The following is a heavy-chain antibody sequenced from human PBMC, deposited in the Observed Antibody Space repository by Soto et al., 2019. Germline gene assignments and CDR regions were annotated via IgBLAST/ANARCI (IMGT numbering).Heavy chain of an antibody. CDR2: IYYSGST. CDR1: GGSISSYY. CDR3: ARVRGYGDYNYYYYYMDV. V-gene: IGHV4-59*01. J-gene: IGHJ6*03. D-gene: IGHD4-17*01. Sequence: SETLSLTCTVSGGSISSYYWSWIRQPPGKGLEWIGYIYYSGSTNYNPSLKSRVTISVDTSKNLFSLKLSSVTAADTAVYYCARVRGYGDYNYYYYYMDVWGKGTTVTVSS.